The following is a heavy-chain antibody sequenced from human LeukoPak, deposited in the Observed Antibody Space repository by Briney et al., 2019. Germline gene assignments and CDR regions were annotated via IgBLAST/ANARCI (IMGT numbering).Heavy chain of an antibody. V-gene: IGHV4-34*01. CDR3: ARRWEFRPTNGFDP. Sequence: PSETLSLTCAVYGGSFSGYYWSWIRQPPGKGLEWVGEINHSGSTNYNPSLKSRVTISVDTSKNQFSLKLSSVTAADTAVYYCARRWEFRPTNGFDPWGQGTLVTVSS. J-gene: IGHJ5*02. CDR2: INHSGST. CDR1: GGSFSGYY. D-gene: IGHD3-10*01.